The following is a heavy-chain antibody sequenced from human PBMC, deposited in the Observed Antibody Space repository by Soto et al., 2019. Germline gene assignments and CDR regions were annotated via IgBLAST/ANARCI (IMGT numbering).Heavy chain of an antibody. CDR1: GFTFSSYA. D-gene: IGHD3-9*01. CDR3: AKDPGYDILTGYYLDYFDY. V-gene: IGHV3-23*01. J-gene: IGHJ4*02. Sequence: GGSLRLSCAASGFTFSSYAMSWVRQAPGKGLEWVSAISGSGGSTYYADSVKGRFTISRDNSKNTLYLQMNSLRAEDTAVYYCAKDPGYDILTGYYLDYFDYWGQGTLVTVSS. CDR2: ISGSGGST.